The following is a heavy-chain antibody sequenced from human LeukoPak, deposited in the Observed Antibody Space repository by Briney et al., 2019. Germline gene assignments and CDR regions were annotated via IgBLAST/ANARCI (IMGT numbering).Heavy chain of an antibody. D-gene: IGHD3-22*01. CDR2: IKQDGSEK. CDR1: GFTFSSYW. V-gene: IGHV3-7*05. Sequence: GGALRLSCAASGFTFSSYWMSWVRQAPGKGLEWVANIKQDGSEKYYVDSVKGRFTISRDNAKNSLYLQMNSLRAEDTAVYYCASYYDSSGYFDAFDIRGQGTMVTVSS. J-gene: IGHJ3*02. CDR3: ASYYDSSGYFDAFDI.